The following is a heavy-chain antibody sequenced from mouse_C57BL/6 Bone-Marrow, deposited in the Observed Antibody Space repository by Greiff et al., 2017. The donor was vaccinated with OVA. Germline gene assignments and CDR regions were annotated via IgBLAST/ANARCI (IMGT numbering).Heavy chain of an antibody. J-gene: IGHJ3*01. CDR3: TTIYDGYWFAY. D-gene: IGHD2-3*01. Sequence: VQLKQSGAELVRPGASVKLSCTASGFNIKDDYMHWVKQRPEQGLEWIGWIDPENGDTEYASKFQGKATITADTSSNTAYLQLSSLTSEDTAVYYCTTIYDGYWFAYWGQGTLVTVSA. CDR1: GFNIKDDY. CDR2: IDPENGDT. V-gene: IGHV14-4*01.